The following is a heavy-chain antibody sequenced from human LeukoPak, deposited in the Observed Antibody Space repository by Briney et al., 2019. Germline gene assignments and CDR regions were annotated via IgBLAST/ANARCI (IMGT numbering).Heavy chain of an antibody. CDR3: ARDHPYYGSGRQDDAFDI. CDR2: ISAYNGNT. V-gene: IGHV1-18*01. Sequence: ASVKVSCKASGYTFTSYGISWVRQAPGQGLEWMGWISAYNGNTNYAQKLQGRVTMTTDTSTSTAYMELSRLRSDDTAVYYCARDHPYYGSGRQDDAFDIWGQGTMVTVSS. D-gene: IGHD3-10*01. CDR1: GYTFTSYG. J-gene: IGHJ3*02.